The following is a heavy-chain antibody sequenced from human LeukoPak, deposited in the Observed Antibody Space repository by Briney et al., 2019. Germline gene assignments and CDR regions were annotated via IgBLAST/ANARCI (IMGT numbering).Heavy chain of an antibody. CDR2: FGTRSTSI. CDR3: ARENDQGFDY. D-gene: IGHD3-16*01. V-gene: IGHV3-21*01. CDR1: GFIFSSYY. J-gene: IGHJ4*02. Sequence: PGGSLRLSCAASGFIFSSYYMSWVRQAPGKGLEWVSSFGTRSTSIYYAHSVTGRFIISRDNAKNSLYLQMNSLRAEDTAVYYCARENDQGFDYWGQGTLVTVSS.